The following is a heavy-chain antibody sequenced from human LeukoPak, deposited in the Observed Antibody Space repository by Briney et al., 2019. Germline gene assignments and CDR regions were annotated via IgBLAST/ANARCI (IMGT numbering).Heavy chain of an antibody. V-gene: IGHV3-11*04. J-gene: IGHJ3*02. D-gene: IGHD2-15*01. CDR1: GFTFSDYY. CDR3: ARSIVVVVAPRGAFDI. CDR2: ISSSGSTI. Sequence: GGSLRLSCAVSGFTFSDYYMSWIRQAPGKGLEWVSYISSSGSTIYYADSVKGRFTISRDNAKNSLYLQMNSLRAEDTAVYYCARSIVVVVAPRGAFDIWGQGTMVTVSS.